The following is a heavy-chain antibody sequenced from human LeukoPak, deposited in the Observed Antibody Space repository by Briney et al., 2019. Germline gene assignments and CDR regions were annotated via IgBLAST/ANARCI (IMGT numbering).Heavy chain of an antibody. CDR3: AKGDGYYYYGMDV. CDR1: GFTFSIYA. J-gene: IGHJ6*02. CDR2: ISFDGKNK. V-gene: IGHV3-30*18. Sequence: PGGSLRLSCAASGFTFSIYAMSWVRQAPGQGLEWVAVISFDGKNKYFADSVRGRFIISRDNSKNTLYLQMNSLEVENTAVYYCAKGDGYYYYGMDVWGQGTTVTVSS.